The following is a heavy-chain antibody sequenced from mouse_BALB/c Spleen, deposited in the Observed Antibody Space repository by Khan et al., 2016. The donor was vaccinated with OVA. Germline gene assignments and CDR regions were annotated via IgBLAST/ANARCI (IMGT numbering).Heavy chain of an antibody. CDR3: ARGYVGNYEFVY. V-gene: IGHV1S132*01. J-gene: IGHJ3*01. CDR2: IFPGTGTT. Sequence: VQLQQSGAELVKPGASVKLSCKTSGYTFTSYWIQWVKQRPGQGLGWIGQIFPGTGTTYYNENFKGKATLTVDTSSSTAYMQVSSLTSEDSAGYVCARGYVGNYEFVYWGQGTLVTVSP. D-gene: IGHD1-1*02. CDR1: GYTFTSYW.